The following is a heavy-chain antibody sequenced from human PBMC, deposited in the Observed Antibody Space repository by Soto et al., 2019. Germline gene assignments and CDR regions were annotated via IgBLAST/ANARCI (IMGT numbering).Heavy chain of an antibody. CDR1: GGSISYYY. V-gene: IGHV4-59*01. J-gene: IGHJ5*02. CDR3: ARGLRGYCTGGSCYTPFDT. Sequence: SETLSLTCTVSGGSISYYYWSWIRQPPGKGLEWIGYIYYSGSTKSNPSLRSRITISVDTSKNQFSLKLRSVTAADTAVYYCARGLRGYCTGGSCYTPFDTWGQGTLVTVSS. D-gene: IGHD2-15*01. CDR2: IYYSGST.